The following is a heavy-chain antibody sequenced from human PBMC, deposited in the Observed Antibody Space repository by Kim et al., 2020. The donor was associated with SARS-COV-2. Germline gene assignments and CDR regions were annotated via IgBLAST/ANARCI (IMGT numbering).Heavy chain of an antibody. CDR3: TRVYAGSSGWYYFDY. CDR1: GFTFGDYA. D-gene: IGHD6-19*01. Sequence: GGSLRLSCTASGFTFGDYAMSWFRQAPGKGLEWVGFIRSKAYGGTTEYAASVKGRFTISRDDSKSIAYLQMNSLKTEDTAVYYCTRVYAGSSGWYYFDYWGQGTLVTVSS. V-gene: IGHV3-49*03. CDR2: IRSKAYGGTT. J-gene: IGHJ4*02.